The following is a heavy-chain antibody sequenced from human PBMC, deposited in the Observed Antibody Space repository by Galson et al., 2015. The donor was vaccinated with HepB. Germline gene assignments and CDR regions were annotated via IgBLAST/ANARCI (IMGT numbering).Heavy chain of an antibody. D-gene: IGHD6-19*01. CDR3: AKPYSSGWLGDPFDY. J-gene: IGHJ4*02. Sequence: SLRLSCAASGLTFSSYAMHWVRQAPGKGLEWVAVISYDGSNKYYADSVKGRFTISRDNSKNTLYLQMNSLRAEDTAVYYCAKPYSSGWLGDPFDYWGQGTLVTVSS. CDR2: ISYDGSNK. V-gene: IGHV3-30*18. CDR1: GLTFSSYA.